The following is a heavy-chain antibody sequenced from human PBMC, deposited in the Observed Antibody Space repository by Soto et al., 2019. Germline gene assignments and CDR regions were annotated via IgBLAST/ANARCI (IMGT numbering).Heavy chain of an antibody. CDR2: IHYSGTT. J-gene: IGHJ5*02. CDR1: GGSVRISQYP. V-gene: IGHV4-59*08. CDR3: ARHDQGNDSPCSKGRCFGP. D-gene: IGHD2-15*01. Sequence: HSERLDLSCTVSGGSVRISQYPLSLNRQAPGKGMEWIGYIHYSGTTNYNPSLKSRVTVSIDTSKNQVSLKLSSVTAADTAVYYCARHDQGNDSPCSKGRCFGPWRQRTLVTVSS.